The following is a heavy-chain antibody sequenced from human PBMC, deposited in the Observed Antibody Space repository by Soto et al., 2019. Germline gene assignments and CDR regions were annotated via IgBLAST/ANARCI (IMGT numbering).Heavy chain of an antibody. J-gene: IGHJ5*02. CDR1: GFTFSSYG. Sequence: GGSLRLSCAASGFTFSSYGMHWVRQAPDKGLEWVAVIWYDGSNKYYADSVKGRFTISRDNSKNTLYLQMNSLRAEDTAVYYCARELADSSGWSNWFDPWGQGTLVTVSS. CDR2: IWYDGSNK. D-gene: IGHD6-19*01. V-gene: IGHV3-33*01. CDR3: ARELADSSGWSNWFDP.